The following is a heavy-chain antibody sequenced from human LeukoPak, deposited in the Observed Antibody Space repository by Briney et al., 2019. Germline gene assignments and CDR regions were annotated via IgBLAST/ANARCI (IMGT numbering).Heavy chain of an antibody. CDR3: ARQIASAGTAGFDF. D-gene: IGHD6-13*01. V-gene: IGHV4-4*07. J-gene: IGHJ4*02. CDR2: IYSTGST. CDR1: GGSISNY. Sequence: SETLSLTCTVSGGSISNYWSWIRQPAGKGLEWIGRIYSTGSTNYNPSLKSRVTMSVDTSKNQFSLRLRSVTAADTAAYYCARQIASAGTAGFDFWGQGALVTVSS.